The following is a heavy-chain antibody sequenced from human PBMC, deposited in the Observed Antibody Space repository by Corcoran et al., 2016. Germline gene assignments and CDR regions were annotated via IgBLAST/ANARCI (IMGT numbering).Heavy chain of an antibody. J-gene: IGHJ6*02. CDR3: ARELRYSKQGVDV. Sequence: QVQLVQSGAEVKKPGSSVKVSCKASGGTFSSYAITWVRQTPGQGLEWMGGIIPIFGTANYAQRFQGRVTITADDSTSTAYMELSSLRTEETAVYYCARELRYSKQGVDVWGHGPTVTVSS. V-gene: IGHV1-69*01. CDR1: GGTFSSYA. D-gene: IGHD3-9*01. CDR2: IIPIFGTA.